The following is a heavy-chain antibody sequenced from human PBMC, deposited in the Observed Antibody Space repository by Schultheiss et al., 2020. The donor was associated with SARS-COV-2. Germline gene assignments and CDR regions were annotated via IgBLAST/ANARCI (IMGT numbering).Heavy chain of an antibody. CDR1: GFTFSSYG. D-gene: IGHD1-26*01. CDR2: ISSSSSTI. Sequence: GGSLRLSCAASGFTFSSYGMHWVRQAPGKGLEWVSSISSSSSTIYYADSVKGRFTISRDNAKNSLYLQMNSLRADDTAVYYCAKFAGATLDHYYYYMDVWGKGTTVTVSS. J-gene: IGHJ6*03. V-gene: IGHV3-48*01. CDR3: AKFAGATLDHYYYYMDV.